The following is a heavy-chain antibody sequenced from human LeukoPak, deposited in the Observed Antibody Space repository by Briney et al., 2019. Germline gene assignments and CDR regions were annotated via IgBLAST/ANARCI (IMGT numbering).Heavy chain of an antibody. CDR3: ARGGEYCSGGDCYIIDY. CDR1: GGTFTSYA. J-gene: IGHJ4*02. D-gene: IGHD2-15*01. CDR2: IIPIFGTS. V-gene: IGHV1-69*05. Sequence: SVKVSCKASGGTFTSYAITWVRQAPGQGLEWMGGIIPIFGTSNYAQRFQGRVTITTDESTSTAYMELSSLRSEDTAVYYCARGGEYCSGGDCYIIDYWGQGTLVTVSS.